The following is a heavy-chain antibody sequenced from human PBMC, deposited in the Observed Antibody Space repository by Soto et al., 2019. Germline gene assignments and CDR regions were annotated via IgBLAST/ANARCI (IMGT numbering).Heavy chain of an antibody. V-gene: IGHV1-69*02. CDR2: IIPILGIA. D-gene: IGHD3-9*01. CDR3: ARSYYDILTGHYYYYYGMDV. CDR1: GGTFSSYT. Sequence: ASVKVSCKASGGTFSSYTISWVRQAPGQGLEWMGRIIPILGIANYAQKFQGRVTITADKSTSTAYMELSSLRSEDTAVYYCARSYYDILTGHYYYYYGMDVWGQGTTVTVSS. J-gene: IGHJ6*02.